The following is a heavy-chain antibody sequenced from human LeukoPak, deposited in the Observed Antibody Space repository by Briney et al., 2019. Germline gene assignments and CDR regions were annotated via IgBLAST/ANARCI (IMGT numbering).Heavy chain of an antibody. V-gene: IGHV1-2*02. D-gene: IGHD4-11*01. J-gene: IGHJ4*02. CDR3: ARDLYSNYRNPFDY. CDR2: INPNSGGT. CDR1: GYTFTGYY. Sequence: ASVKVSCKASGYTFTGYYMHWVRQAPGQGLEWMGWINPNSGGTNYAQKFQGRVTMTRDTSISTAYMELSRLRSDDTAVYYCARDLYSNYRNPFDYWGQGTLVTVSS.